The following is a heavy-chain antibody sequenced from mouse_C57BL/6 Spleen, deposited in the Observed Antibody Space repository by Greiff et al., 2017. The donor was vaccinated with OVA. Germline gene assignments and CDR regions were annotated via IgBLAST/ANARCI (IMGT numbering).Heavy chain of an antibody. CDR3: ARRETGTNY. CDR1: GYTFTDYY. CDR2: INPYNGGT. J-gene: IGHJ2*01. D-gene: IGHD4-1*01. Sequence: EVQLQESGPVLVKPGASVKMSCKASGYTFTDYYMNWVKQSHGKSLEWIGVINPYNGGTSYNQKFKGKATLTGDKYSSTAYMELNSLTSEDSAVYYCARRETGTNYWGQGTTLTVSS. V-gene: IGHV1-19*01.